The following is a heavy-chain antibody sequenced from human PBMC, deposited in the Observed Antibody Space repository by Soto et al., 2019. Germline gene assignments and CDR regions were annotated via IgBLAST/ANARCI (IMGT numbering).Heavy chain of an antibody. CDR3: ATGGGYCSSTSCPADYYYYGMDV. CDR2: ITPFNGNT. D-gene: IGHD2-2*01. Sequence: AASVKVSCKXSGYTFTYRYLHWVRQAPGQALEWMGWITPFNGNTNYAQKFQDRVTITRDRSMSTAYMELSSLRSEDTAMYYCATGGGYCSSTSCPADYYYYGMDVWGQGTTVTVS. V-gene: IGHV1-45*02. CDR1: GYTFTYRY. J-gene: IGHJ6*02.